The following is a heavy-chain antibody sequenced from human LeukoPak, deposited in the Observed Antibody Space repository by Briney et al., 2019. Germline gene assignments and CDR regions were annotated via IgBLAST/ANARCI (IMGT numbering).Heavy chain of an antibody. Sequence: PGGSLRLSCEASGFTFGHFAMHWVRQAPGKGLEWVAVISYDGSNKYYADSVKGRFTISRDNSKNTLYLQMNSLRAEDTAVYYCAKGEMQLWVLGPFDYWGQGTLVTVSS. CDR3: AKGEMQLWVLGPFDY. CDR1: GFTFGHFA. CDR2: ISYDGSNK. J-gene: IGHJ4*02. V-gene: IGHV3-30*04. D-gene: IGHD5-18*01.